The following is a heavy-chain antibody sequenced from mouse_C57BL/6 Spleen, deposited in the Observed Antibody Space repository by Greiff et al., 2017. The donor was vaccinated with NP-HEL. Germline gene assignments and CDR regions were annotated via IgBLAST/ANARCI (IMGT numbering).Heavy chain of an antibody. J-gene: IGHJ4*01. V-gene: IGHV5-17*01. CDR3: ARGDYYGSGPWYYAMDY. CDR1: GFTFSDYG. Sequence: EVHLVESGGGLVKPGGSLKLSCAASGFTFSDYGMHWVRQAPEKGLEWVAYISSGSSTIYYADTVKGRFTISRDNAKNTLFLQMTSLRSEDTAMYYCARGDYYGSGPWYYAMDYWGQGTSVTVSS. D-gene: IGHD1-1*01. CDR2: ISSGSSTI.